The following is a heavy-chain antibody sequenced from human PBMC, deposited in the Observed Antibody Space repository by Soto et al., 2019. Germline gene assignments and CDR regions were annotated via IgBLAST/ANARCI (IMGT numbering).Heavy chain of an antibody. CDR2: IGASGDIT. J-gene: IGHJ4*02. D-gene: IGHD2-21*02. CDR3: AKDDFTDRGDDDFDY. Sequence: GSLRLSCAASGFSFTNFAMSWVRQAPGKGLEWVAGIGASGDITWYADSVKGRLSISRDNSKNTLYLQLNSLRFEDTAVYYCAKDDFTDRGDDDFDYWGPGT. V-gene: IGHV3-23*01. CDR1: GFSFTNFA.